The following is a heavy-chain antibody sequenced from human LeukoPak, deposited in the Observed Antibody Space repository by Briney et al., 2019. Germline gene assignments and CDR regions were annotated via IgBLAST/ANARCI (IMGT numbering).Heavy chain of an antibody. Sequence: PSETQSLTCTVSGGSISSSSYYWGWIRQPPGKGLEWIGSIYYSGSTYYNPSLKSRVTISVDTSKNQFSLKLSSVTAADTAVYYCARDRVDYGMDVWGQGTTVTVSS. CDR1: GGSISSSSYY. CDR3: ARDRVDYGMDV. CDR2: IYYSGST. V-gene: IGHV4-39*07. J-gene: IGHJ6*02.